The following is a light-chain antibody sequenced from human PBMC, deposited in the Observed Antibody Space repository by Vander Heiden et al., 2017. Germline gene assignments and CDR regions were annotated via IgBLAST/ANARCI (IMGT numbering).Light chain of an antibody. CDR2: YDN. Sequence: SYVLTQPPSVSVALGKTARITCGGNNIGSESVHWYQQKPCQAPVLIIYYDNDRPSGIPERFSGSNSGNTATLTISRVEAGDEADYYCHVWDSTSDHRAVFGGGTKLTVL. CDR3: HVWDSTSDHRAV. CDR1: NIGSES. J-gene: IGLJ2*01. V-gene: IGLV3-21*04.